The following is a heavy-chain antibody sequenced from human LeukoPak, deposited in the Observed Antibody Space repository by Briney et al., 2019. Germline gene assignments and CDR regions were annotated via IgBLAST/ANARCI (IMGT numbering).Heavy chain of an antibody. D-gene: IGHD3-22*01. V-gene: IGHV3-66*01. CDR1: GFTVSSNY. CDR2: IFSGGST. CDR3: ARGGESSGYYYADY. J-gene: IGHJ4*02. Sequence: GRSLRLSCAVSGFTVSSNYMSWVRHAPAKGLEWVSVIFSGGSTYYADSVKGKFTISRDDSKNTVYLQMNSLRAEDTSVYFCARGGESSGYYYADYWGQGTLVTVSS.